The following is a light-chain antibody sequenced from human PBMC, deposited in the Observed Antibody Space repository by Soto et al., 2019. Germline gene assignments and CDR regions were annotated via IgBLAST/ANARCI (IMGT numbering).Light chain of an antibody. CDR1: QSISIN. CDR3: QQYGSSPWT. J-gene: IGKJ1*01. Sequence: EIVLTQSPGTLSVSPGDRVTLSCMASQSISINLAWYQHKPGQAPRLLIHGASIRATDIPDRFSGSGSGTDFTLTISRLEPEDFAVYYCQQYGSSPWTFGQGTKVDNK. CDR2: GAS. V-gene: IGKV3-20*01.